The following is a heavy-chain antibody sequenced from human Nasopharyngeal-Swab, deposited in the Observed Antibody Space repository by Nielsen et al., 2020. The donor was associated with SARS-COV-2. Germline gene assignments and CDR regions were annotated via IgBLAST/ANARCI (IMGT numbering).Heavy chain of an antibody. Sequence: GESLKISCAAPGFTFSSYAMSWVRQAPGKGLEWVSAISGSGGSTYYADSVKGRFTISRDNSKNTLYLQMNSLRAEDTAVYYCAKDRGRGVAIFDYWGQGTLVTVSS. CDR2: ISGSGGST. CDR1: GFTFSSYA. J-gene: IGHJ4*02. V-gene: IGHV3-23*01. D-gene: IGHD5-12*01. CDR3: AKDRGRGVAIFDY.